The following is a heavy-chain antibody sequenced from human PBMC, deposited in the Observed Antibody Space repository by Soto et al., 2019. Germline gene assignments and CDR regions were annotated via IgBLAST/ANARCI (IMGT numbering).Heavy chain of an antibody. J-gene: IGHJ6*03. CDR3: ARGTRYCSSTSCYYYYYYMDV. Sequence: GASVKVSCKASGYTFTSYGISWVRQAPGQGLEWMGWISAYNGNTNYAQKLQGRVTMTTNTSMSTAYMELSSLRSEDTAVYYCARGTRYCSSTSCYYYYYYMDVWGKGTTVTVSS. D-gene: IGHD2-2*01. CDR1: GYTFTSYG. CDR2: ISAYNGNT. V-gene: IGHV1-18*01.